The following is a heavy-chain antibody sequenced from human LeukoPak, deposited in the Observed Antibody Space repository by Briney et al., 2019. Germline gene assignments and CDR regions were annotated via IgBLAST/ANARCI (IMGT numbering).Heavy chain of an antibody. J-gene: IGHJ5*02. CDR3: ARDRPYYYGSGTNWFDP. D-gene: IGHD3-10*01. V-gene: IGHV1-69*01. CDR1: GGTFSSYA. Sequence: SVKVSCKASGGTFSSYAISWVRQAPGQGVEWMGGIIPIFGTANYAQKFQGGVTITADESTSTAYMELSSLRSEDTAVYYCARDRPYYYGSGTNWFDPWGQGTLVTVSS. CDR2: IIPIFGTA.